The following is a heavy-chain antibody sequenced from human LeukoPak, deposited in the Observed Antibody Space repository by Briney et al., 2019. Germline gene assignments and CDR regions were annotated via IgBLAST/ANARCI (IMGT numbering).Heavy chain of an antibody. Sequence: GGPLRLSCAASGFTFRRYGMHGVRQAPGKGLEGVSYIQYDGSNKQYADSEKGLFNISRDSSKNILYLQMNSQRAEETAVYYCAKDRCSNGIGCYYYYMDVWGKGTTVTISS. CDR3: AKDRCSNGIGCYYYYMDV. D-gene: IGHD2-8*01. CDR1: GFTFRRYG. J-gene: IGHJ6*03. CDR2: IQYDGSNK. V-gene: IGHV3-30*02.